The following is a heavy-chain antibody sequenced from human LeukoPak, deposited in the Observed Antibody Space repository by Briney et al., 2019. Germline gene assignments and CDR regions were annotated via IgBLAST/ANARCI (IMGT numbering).Heavy chain of an antibody. J-gene: IGHJ6*03. D-gene: IGHD4-17*01. CDR2: IYYSGST. Sequence: PSETLSLTCTVSGGSISSSSYYWGWIRQPPGKGLEWIGSIYYSGSTYYNPSLKSRVTISVDTSKNQFSLKLSSVTAADTAVYYCARVTVTTYYYYYYYMDVWGKGTTVTISS. CDR1: GGSISSSSYY. V-gene: IGHV4-39*01. CDR3: ARVTVTTYYYYYYYMDV.